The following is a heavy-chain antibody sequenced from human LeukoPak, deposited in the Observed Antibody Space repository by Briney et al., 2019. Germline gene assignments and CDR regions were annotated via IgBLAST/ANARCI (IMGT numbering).Heavy chain of an antibody. J-gene: IGHJ5*02. CDR1: SRSKSSYH. CDR2: IYYSGST. D-gene: IGHD3-22*01. V-gene: IGHV4-59*01. Sequence: SETLSLTCTVSSRSKSSYHWSGIRQPPGKGLEWIGYIYYSGSTNYNPSLKSRVTISVDTSKNQFSLKVRSVTAADTAVYYCARESDSSPSIWFDPWGQGTLVTVSS. CDR3: ARESDSSPSIWFDP.